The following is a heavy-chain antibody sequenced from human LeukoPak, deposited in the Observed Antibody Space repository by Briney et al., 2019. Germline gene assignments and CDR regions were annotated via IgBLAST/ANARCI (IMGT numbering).Heavy chain of an antibody. CDR2: GGT. D-gene: IGHD1-7*01. J-gene: IGHJ4*02. CDR1: GYTFDSYT. V-gene: IGHV1-18*01. CDR3: ARGLSTTLKAAGRSNFDY. Sequence: ASVKVSCKASGYTFDSYTITWVRQAPGQGLEWMGWGGTILAQNLQGRVTMSADTSTSTAYLEVRSLTSDDTAVYYCARGLSTTLKAAGRSNFDYWGQGTLVTVSS.